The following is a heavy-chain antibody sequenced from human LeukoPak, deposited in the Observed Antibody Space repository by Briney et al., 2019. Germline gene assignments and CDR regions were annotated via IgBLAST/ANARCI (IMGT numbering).Heavy chain of an antibody. J-gene: IGHJ4*02. Sequence: GGSLRLSCAASGFTFSSYAMSWVRQAPARGLEWVASLRGNGETFYADSVKGRCTLSRDVSRNTVYLQLNNLSVEDTAVYYCAKASWVSSDDADWWGQGTLVTVSS. CDR1: GFTFSSYA. D-gene: IGHD3-3*01. V-gene: IGHV3-23*01. CDR2: LRGNGET. CDR3: AKASWVSSDDADW.